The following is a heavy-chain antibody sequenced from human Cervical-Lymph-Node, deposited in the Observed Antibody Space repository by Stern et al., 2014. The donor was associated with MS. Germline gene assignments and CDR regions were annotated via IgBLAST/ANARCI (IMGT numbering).Heavy chain of an antibody. CDR2: ISSGGNTI. V-gene: IGHV3-11*01. CDR3: AARNFFDRSGSKPHF. CDR1: GFTFSDYY. Sequence: VQLVESGGGLVKPGGSLRLSCAASGFTFSDYYMNWIRQAPGKGLEWVSYISSGGNTIYYADSVKGRFTISRDNAKNSLFLEMNSLRGDDTAVYYCAARNFFDRSGSKPHFWGQGTLVTVSS. J-gene: IGHJ4*02. D-gene: IGHD3-22*01.